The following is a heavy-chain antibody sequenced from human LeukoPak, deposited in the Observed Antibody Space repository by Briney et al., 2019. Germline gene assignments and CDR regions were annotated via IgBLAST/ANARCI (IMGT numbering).Heavy chain of an antibody. Sequence: SETLSLTCAVYGGSFSGYYWSWIRQPPGKRLEWIGEINHSGSTNYNPSLKSRVTISVDTSKDQFSLKLSSVTAADTAVYYCARGRAWNYAYYYYMDVWGKGTTVTVSS. D-gene: IGHD1-7*01. CDR2: INHSGST. V-gene: IGHV4-34*01. J-gene: IGHJ6*03. CDR3: ARGRAWNYAYYYYMDV. CDR1: GGSFSGYY.